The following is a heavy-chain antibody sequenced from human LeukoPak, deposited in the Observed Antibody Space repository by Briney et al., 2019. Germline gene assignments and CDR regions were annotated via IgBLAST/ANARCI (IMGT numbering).Heavy chain of an antibody. D-gene: IGHD6-13*01. Sequence: PGGSLRLSCAASGFTFSSYWMSWVRQAPGKGLEWVGFIRSKAYGGTTEYAASVKGRFTISRDDSQSIAYLQVNSLKTEDTAVYYCTSRMAATGANWFDPWGQGTLVTVSS. J-gene: IGHJ5*02. CDR3: TSRMAATGANWFDP. CDR1: GFTFSSYW. V-gene: IGHV3-49*04. CDR2: IRSKAYGGTT.